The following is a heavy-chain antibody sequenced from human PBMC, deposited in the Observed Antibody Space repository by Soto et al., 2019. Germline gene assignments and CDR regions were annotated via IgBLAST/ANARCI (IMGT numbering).Heavy chain of an antibody. Sequence: QVQLVESGGGVVQPGRSLRLSCAASGFTFSTYAMYWVRQAPGKGLEWVAVISYDGTEKYHADSVKGRFTISRDNSKNTLYLQMNSLRAEDTAVYYCARRSHKVDYYDSSGIDPWGQGTLVTVSS. D-gene: IGHD3-22*01. J-gene: IGHJ5*02. CDR2: ISYDGTEK. CDR3: ARRSHKVDYYDSSGIDP. V-gene: IGHV3-30-3*01. CDR1: GFTFSTYA.